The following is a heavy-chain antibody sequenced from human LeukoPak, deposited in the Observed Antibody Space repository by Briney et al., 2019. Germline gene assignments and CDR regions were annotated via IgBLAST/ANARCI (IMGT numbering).Heavy chain of an antibody. J-gene: IGHJ6*02. V-gene: IGHV4-34*01. CDR3: ARGKFIAAADNYYYYGMDV. CDR2: INHSGST. Sequence: KPSETLSLTCAVYGGSFSGYYWSWIRQPPGKGLEWIGEINHSGSTNYNPSLKSRVTISVDTSKNQFSLKLSSVTAADTAVYYCARGKFIAAADNYYYYGMDVWGQGTTVTVSS. CDR1: GGSFSGYY. D-gene: IGHD6-25*01.